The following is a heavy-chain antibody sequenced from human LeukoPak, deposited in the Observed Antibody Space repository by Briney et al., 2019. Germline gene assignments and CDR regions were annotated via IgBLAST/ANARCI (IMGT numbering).Heavy chain of an antibody. J-gene: IGHJ4*02. CDR2: IYYSGST. CDR3: ARELIAVADTVGDF. V-gene: IGHV4-39*07. D-gene: IGHD6-19*01. Sequence: NPSETLSLTCAVYGGSFSSSSYYWGWIRQPPGKGLEWIGSIYYSGSTYYNPSLKSRVTISVDTSKNQFSLKLSSVTAEDTAVYYCARELIAVADTVGDFWGQGIVVTVSS. CDR1: GGSFSSSSYY.